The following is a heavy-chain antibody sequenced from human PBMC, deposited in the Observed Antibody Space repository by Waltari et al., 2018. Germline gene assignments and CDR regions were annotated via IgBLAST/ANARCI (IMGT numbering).Heavy chain of an antibody. CDR3: ARDRSSSENWFDP. D-gene: IGHD6-6*01. Sequence: QVQLVQSGAEVKKPGASVKVSCKASGYTFTGYYRPWVRQAPGQGLEWMGRINPNSGGTNYAQKFQGRVTMTRDTSISTAYMELSRLRSDDTAVYYCARDRSSSENWFDPWGQGTLVTVSS. J-gene: IGHJ5*02. CDR2: INPNSGGT. V-gene: IGHV1-2*06. CDR1: GYTFTGYY.